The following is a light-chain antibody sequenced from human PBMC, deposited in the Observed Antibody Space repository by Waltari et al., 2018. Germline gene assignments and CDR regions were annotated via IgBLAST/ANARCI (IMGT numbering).Light chain of an antibody. J-gene: IGKJ5*01. Sequence: DIQMTQSPSSLSASVGDRVTITYRASKSISDYLNWYQQKPGKAPRLLIYAASTLQSGVPSRFSGSGSGTDFALTISSLQPEDFATYYCQQRYSFGQGTRLEIK. CDR3: QQRYS. V-gene: IGKV1-39*01. CDR1: KSISDY. CDR2: AAS.